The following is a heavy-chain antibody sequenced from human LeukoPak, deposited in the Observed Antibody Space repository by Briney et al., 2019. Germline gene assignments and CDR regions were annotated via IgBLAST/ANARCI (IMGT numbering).Heavy chain of an antibody. J-gene: IGHJ4*02. D-gene: IGHD2-15*01. V-gene: IGHV3-66*01. CDR2: IYSGGST. CDR1: GFTVSSNY. CDR3: AGEAHCSGGSCYPGVFDY. Sequence: GGSLRLSCAASGFTVSSNYMSWVRQAPGKGLEWVSLIYSGGSTYYADSVKGRFTISRDNPKNTLYLQMNGLGAEDTAVYYCAGEAHCSGGSCYPGVFDYWGQGTLVTVSS.